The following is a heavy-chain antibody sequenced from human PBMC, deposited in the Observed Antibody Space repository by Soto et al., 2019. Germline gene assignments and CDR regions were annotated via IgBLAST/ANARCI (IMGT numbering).Heavy chain of an antibody. D-gene: IGHD4-4*01. CDR1: GGTFSSYA. Sequence: QVQLVQSGAEVKKPGSSVKVSCKASGGTFSSYAISWVRQAPGQGLEWMGGIIPIFGTANYAQKFQGRVTIPADDSTTPDYMELSGLRSEGTAGYYCAGDLDYSNYGDWFDPWGQGTLVTVSS. J-gene: IGHJ5*02. CDR2: IIPIFGTA. CDR3: AGDLDYSNYGDWFDP. V-gene: IGHV1-69*12.